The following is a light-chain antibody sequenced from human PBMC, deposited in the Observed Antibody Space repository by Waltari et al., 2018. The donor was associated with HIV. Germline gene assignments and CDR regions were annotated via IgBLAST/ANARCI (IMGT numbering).Light chain of an antibody. CDR1: ALSKQY. J-gene: IGLJ2*01. V-gene: IGLV3-25*03. CDR3: QSPDSSGTYVG. CDR2: KDS. Sequence: SYELTQPPSVSVSPGQTARITCSGHALSKQYAYWYQQKPGQAPMLVIYKDSERTTGIPERFSGSSSGTTVTLTISGVQAEDEADYYCQSPDSSGTYVGFGGGTKLTVL.